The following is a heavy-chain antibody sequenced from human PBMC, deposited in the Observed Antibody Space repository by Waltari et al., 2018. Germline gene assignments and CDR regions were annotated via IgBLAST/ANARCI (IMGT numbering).Heavy chain of an antibody. V-gene: IGHV1-2*02. CDR3: ARAYGFAAGF. Sequence: QVQLVQSGSEVRKPGASVKVSCTTSGYSFTGYYIHWVRQAPGQGLEWMGWIDPKSGGTNYALRFQGRVSMTRDTSTNTAYMEVSGLRSDDTAIYYCARAYGFAAGFWGQGTLVTVSS. CDR2: IDPKSGGT. D-gene: IGHD3-10*01. CDR1: GYSFTGYY. J-gene: IGHJ4*02.